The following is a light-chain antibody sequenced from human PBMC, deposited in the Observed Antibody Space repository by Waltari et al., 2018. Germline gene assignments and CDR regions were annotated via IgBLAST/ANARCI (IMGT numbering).Light chain of an antibody. CDR1: PSVSYY. CDR3: QQRRNWPLT. Sequence: EIVLTQSPATLPLSPGEVATLSCRASPSVSYYLALYQHRPGQAPRLLIYDTSHRATGIPDRFSGSGSETDFTLTISSLEPEDFAVYYCQQRRNWPLTFGGGTKVEIK. J-gene: IGKJ4*01. V-gene: IGKV3-11*01. CDR2: DTS.